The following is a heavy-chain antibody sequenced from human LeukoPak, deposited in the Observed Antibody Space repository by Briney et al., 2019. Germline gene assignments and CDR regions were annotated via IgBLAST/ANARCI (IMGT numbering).Heavy chain of an antibody. V-gene: IGHV1-8*01. CDR2: MNPNSGNT. J-gene: IGHJ4*02. CDR1: GYTFTSYD. D-gene: IGHD3-10*01. Sequence: ASVKVSCKASGYTFTSYDINWVRQATGQGLEWMGWMNPNSGNTGYAQKFQGRVTMTRNTSISTAYMELSSLRSEDTAVYYCARGTGRGWFGELAGYFDYWGQGTLVTVSS. CDR3: ARGTGRGWFGELAGYFDY.